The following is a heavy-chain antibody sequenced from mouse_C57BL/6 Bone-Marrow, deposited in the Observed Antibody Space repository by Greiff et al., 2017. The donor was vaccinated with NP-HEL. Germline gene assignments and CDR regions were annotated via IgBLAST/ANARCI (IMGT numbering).Heavy chain of an antibody. V-gene: IGHV3-6*01. CDR3: ARDPGWLGPHWYFDV. CDR2: ISYDGSN. Sequence: DVKLQESGPGLVKPSQSLSLTCSVTGYSITSGYYWNWIRQFPGNKLEWMGYISYDGSNNYNPSLKNRISITRDTSKNQFFLKLNSVTTEDTATYYCARDPGWLGPHWYFDVWGTGTTVTVSS. J-gene: IGHJ1*03. D-gene: IGHD2-3*01. CDR1: GYSITSGYY.